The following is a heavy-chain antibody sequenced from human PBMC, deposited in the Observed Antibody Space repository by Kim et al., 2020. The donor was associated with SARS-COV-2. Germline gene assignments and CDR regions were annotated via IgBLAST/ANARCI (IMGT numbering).Heavy chain of an antibody. D-gene: IGHD3-9*01. J-gene: IGHJ6*02. CDR2: ISSSSSYI. V-gene: IGHV3-21*01. CDR1: GFTFSSYS. CDR3: ARDEHYDIYHPWEIGYYYCGMDV. Sequence: GGSLRLSCAASGFTFSSYSMNWVRQAQGKGLEWVSSISSSSSYIYYADSVKGRFTISRDNAKNSLYLQMNSLRAEDTAVYYCARDEHYDIYHPWEIGYYYCGMDVWGQETTVTVAS.